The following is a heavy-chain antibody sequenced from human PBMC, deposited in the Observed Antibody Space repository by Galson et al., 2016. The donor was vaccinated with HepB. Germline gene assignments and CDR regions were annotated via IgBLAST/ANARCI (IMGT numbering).Heavy chain of an antibody. CDR1: GVSISSGGYY. V-gene: IGHV4-31*03. CDR3: ARGGVLWFGQLLHSFYGMDV. CDR2: IYNSGST. D-gene: IGHD3-10*01. Sequence: TLSLTCTVSGVSISSGGYYWSWIRQHPGKGLEWIGFIYNSGSTYYNPSLKSRVTISVDSSENQFSLRLSSVTAADTAVYYCARGGVLWFGQLLHSFYGMDVGGQGTTVTVS. J-gene: IGHJ6*02.